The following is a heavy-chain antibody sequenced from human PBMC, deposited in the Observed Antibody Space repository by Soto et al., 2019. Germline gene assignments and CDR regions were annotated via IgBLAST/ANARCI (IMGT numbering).Heavy chain of an antibody. CDR2: INPSGGST. J-gene: IGHJ3*02. Sequence: ASVKVSCKASGYTFTSYAMHWVRQAPGQRLEWMGWINPSGGSTSYAQKFQGRVTMTRDTSTSTVYMELSSLRSEDTAVYYCARVQGITTFAFDIWGQGTMVTVSS. D-gene: IGHD3-22*01. CDR3: ARVQGITTFAFDI. V-gene: IGHV1-46*01. CDR1: GYTFTSYA.